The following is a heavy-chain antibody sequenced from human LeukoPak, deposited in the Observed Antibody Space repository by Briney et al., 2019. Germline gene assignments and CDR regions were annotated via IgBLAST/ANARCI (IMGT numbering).Heavy chain of an antibody. Sequence: SVKVSCKASGYTFTSYYMHWVRQAPGQGLEWMGGIIPIFGTANYAQKFQGRVTITADKSTSTAYMELSSLRSEDTAVYYCARAPLIYDFWSGLFDYWGQGTLVTVSS. J-gene: IGHJ4*02. V-gene: IGHV1-69*06. CDR1: GYTFTSYY. CDR2: IIPIFGTA. D-gene: IGHD3-3*01. CDR3: ARAPLIYDFWSGLFDY.